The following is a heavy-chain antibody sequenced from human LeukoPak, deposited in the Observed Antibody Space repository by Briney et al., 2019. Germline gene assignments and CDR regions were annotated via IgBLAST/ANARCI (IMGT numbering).Heavy chain of an antibody. V-gene: IGHV3-23*01. Sequence: GGSLRLSCAASGFAFHTYGMSWVRQAPGKGLEWVSAIDGNGAKTFYADPVKGRFTILRDNSKNTLYLQMNILRAEDTAVYYCAKDKSWGFDYWGEGTLVTVSS. CDR3: AKDKSWGFDY. CDR1: GFAFHTYG. D-gene: IGHD3-16*01. CDR2: IDGNGAKT. J-gene: IGHJ4*02.